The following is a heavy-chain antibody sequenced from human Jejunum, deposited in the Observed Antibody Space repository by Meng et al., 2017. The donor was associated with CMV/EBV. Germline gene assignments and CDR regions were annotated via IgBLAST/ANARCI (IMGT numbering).Heavy chain of an antibody. D-gene: IGHD2-2*01. CDR2: ISSSGYTI. CDR1: TFSDYY. J-gene: IGHJ6*02. Sequence: TFSDYYMTWISQAPGKGLDWISYISSSGYTIFYADSVKGRFTNSRDNAKNSLYLQMSSLRAEDTAVYYCASLVVVPADFYDYSLDVWGQGTTVTVSS. CDR3: ASLVVVPADFYDYSLDV. V-gene: IGHV3-11*01.